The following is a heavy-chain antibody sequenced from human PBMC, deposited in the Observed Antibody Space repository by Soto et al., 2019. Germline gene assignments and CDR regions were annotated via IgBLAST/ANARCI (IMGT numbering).Heavy chain of an antibody. CDR2: IYYSGST. CDR3: ARERPDGARLDP. CDR1: GGSISSGDYY. Sequence: QVQLQESGPGLVKPSQTLSLTCTVSGGSISSGDYYWSWIRQPPGKGLEWIGYIYYSGSTYYNPSPKGRVXXXVXXSKTQFSLKLSSVTAADTAVYYCARERPDGARLDPWGQGTLVTVSS. J-gene: IGHJ5*02. D-gene: IGHD6-6*01. V-gene: IGHV4-30-4*01.